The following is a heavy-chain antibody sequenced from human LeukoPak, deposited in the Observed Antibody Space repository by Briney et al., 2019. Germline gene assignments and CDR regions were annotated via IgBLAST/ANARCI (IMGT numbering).Heavy chain of an antibody. CDR1: GFSFSTFA. Sequence: GGSLRLSCGASGFSFSTFAMHWVRQVPGKGLEWVSAIWFDGRNKHYADSVKGRFTISRDNSKNTLYLQMSSLRVEDTAVYYCAKAPPYKKYFDYWGQGTLVTVSS. D-gene: IGHD1-1*01. V-gene: IGHV3-33*06. J-gene: IGHJ4*02. CDR2: IWFDGRNK. CDR3: AKAPPYKKYFDY.